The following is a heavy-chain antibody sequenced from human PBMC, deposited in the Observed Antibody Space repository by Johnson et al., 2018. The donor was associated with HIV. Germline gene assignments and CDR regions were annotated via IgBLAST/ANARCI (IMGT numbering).Heavy chain of an antibody. D-gene: IGHD4-17*01. Sequence: VQLVESGGGVVQPGGSLRLSCAASGFTFSSNAMHWVRQAQGKGLEWVANIKQDGSEKYYVDSVKGRLTISRDNAKNCLYLQMNSLRVEDTAVYYCAKNRDYGDGDGFDMWGQGTMVTVSS. J-gene: IGHJ3*02. CDR1: GFTFSSNA. CDR2: IKQDGSEK. CDR3: AKNRDYGDGDGFDM. V-gene: IGHV3-7*01.